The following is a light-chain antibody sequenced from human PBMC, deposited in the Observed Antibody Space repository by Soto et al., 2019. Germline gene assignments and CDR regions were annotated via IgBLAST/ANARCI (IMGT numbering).Light chain of an antibody. CDR2: DVS. CDR1: SSDVGGYNS. V-gene: IGLV2-11*01. J-gene: IGLJ1*01. CDR3: CSYAGTYTYV. Sequence: QSALTQPRSVSGSPGQSVTISCTGTSSDVGGYNSVSWYQRHPCKAPKVMIYDVSKRPSGVPDRFSGSKSGNTASLTISGLQAEDEADYYCCSYAGTYTYVFGTGTKLTVL.